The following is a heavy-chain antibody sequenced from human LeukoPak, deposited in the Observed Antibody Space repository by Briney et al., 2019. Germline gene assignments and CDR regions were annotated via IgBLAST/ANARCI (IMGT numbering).Heavy chain of an antibody. CDR1: GFTVSRNY. D-gene: IGHD6-13*01. Sequence: PGGSLRLPCAASGFTVSRNYMSWVRQAPGKGLEWVSVIYSGGSTYYADSVKGRFTISRDNSKNTLYLQMNSLRAEDTAMYYCATSRRDSSPTPYYFDYWGQGTLVTVSS. J-gene: IGHJ4*02. CDR2: IYSGGST. CDR3: ATSRRDSSPTPYYFDY. V-gene: IGHV3-53*01.